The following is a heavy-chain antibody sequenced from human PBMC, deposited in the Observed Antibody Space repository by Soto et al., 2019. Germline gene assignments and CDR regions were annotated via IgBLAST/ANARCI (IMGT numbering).Heavy chain of an antibody. Sequence: QVQLQESGPGLVKPSETLSLTCSVSGGYISNHYWIWIRQAPGKGLEWIGYIYYNGNTNYNPSLKSRVTMSVDTSRNQISLKLTTVTAADTAVYYCTRANWYSEYWGQGTLVTVSS. J-gene: IGHJ4*02. V-gene: IGHV4-59*11. D-gene: IGHD7-27*01. CDR3: TRANWYSEY. CDR2: IYYNGNT. CDR1: GGYISNHY.